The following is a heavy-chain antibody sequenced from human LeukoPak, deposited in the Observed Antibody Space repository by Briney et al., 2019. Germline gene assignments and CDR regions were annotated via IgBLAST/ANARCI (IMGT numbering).Heavy chain of an antibody. CDR2: INHSGST. V-gene: IGHV4-34*01. CDR1: GGSFSGYY. J-gene: IGHJ4*02. D-gene: IGHD1-14*01. CDR3: ARAGATGRGTFDY. Sequence: KPSETLSLTCAVYGGSFSGYYWSWICQPPGKGLEWIGEINHSGSTNYNPSLKSRVTISVDTSKNQFSLKLSSVTAADTAVYYCARAGATGRGTFDYWGQGTLVTVSS.